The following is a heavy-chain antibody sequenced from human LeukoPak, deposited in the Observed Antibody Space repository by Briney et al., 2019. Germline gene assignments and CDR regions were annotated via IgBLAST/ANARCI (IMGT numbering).Heavy chain of an antibody. D-gene: IGHD3-9*01. Sequence: SETLSLTCTVSGGSISSYYWSWIRQPPGKGLEWIGYIYYSGSTNYNPSLKSRVTISVDTSKNQFSLKLGSVTAADTAVYYCARERLRYFDWSLDYWGQGTLVTVSS. CDR3: ARERLRYFDWSLDY. CDR2: IYYSGST. CDR1: GGSISSYY. J-gene: IGHJ4*02. V-gene: IGHV4-59*12.